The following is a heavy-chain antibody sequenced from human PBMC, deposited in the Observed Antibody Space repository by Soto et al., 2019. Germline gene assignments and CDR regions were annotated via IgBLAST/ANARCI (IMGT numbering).Heavy chain of an antibody. Sequence: ASETLSLTCAVSGGSISSGGYSWSWIRQPPGKGLEWIGYIYHSGSTYYNPSLKSRFTISLDTSKNQFSLNLSSVTAADTAVYYCARGRDGYKILGYFDYWGQGTLVTVSS. CDR1: GGSISSGGYS. J-gene: IGHJ4*02. CDR3: ARGRDGYKILGYFDY. CDR2: IYHSGST. V-gene: IGHV4-30-2*01. D-gene: IGHD5-12*01.